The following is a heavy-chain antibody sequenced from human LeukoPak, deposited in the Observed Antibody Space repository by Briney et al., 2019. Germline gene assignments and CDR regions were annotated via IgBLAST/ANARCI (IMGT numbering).Heavy chain of an antibody. CDR1: GFTFSSYS. Sequence: TGGSLRLSCAASGFTFSSYSMNWVRQAPGKGLEWVSSISSSSSYIYYADSVKGRFTISRDNAKNSLYLQMNSLRAEDTAVYYCAGFSLYGDHAFDIWGQGTMVTVSS. V-gene: IGHV3-21*01. CDR2: ISSSSSYI. CDR3: AGFSLYGDHAFDI. D-gene: IGHD4-17*01. J-gene: IGHJ3*02.